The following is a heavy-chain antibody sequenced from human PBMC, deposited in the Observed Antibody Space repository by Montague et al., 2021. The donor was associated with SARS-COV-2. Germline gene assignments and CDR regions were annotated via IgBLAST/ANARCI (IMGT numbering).Heavy chain of an antibody. V-gene: IGHV3-48*03. D-gene: IGHD3-22*01. Sequence: SLRLSCAASGFTFSSYEMNWVRQAPGKGLEWVSDISSGGGTMYYXGSVKGRFTISRDNAKNSLYLQMNSLRAEDTAVYYCARGNYDSSGNYPAYYFDNWGQGTLVTVSS. CDR3: ARGNYDSSGNYPAYYFDN. J-gene: IGHJ4*02. CDR1: GFTFSSYE. CDR2: ISSGGGTM.